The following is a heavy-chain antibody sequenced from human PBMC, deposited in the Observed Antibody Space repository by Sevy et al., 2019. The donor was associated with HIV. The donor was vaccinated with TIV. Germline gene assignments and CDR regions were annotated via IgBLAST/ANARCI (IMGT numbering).Heavy chain of an antibody. J-gene: IGHJ3*02. Sequence: SETLSLTCTVSGYSISSGYYWGWIRQPPGKGLEWIGSIYHSGSTYYNPSLKSRVTISVDTSKNQFSLKLSSVTAADTAVYYCARGPRPRGWSDAFDIWGQGTMVTVSS. CDR3: ARGPRPRGWSDAFDI. CDR2: IYHSGST. CDR1: GYSISSGYY. V-gene: IGHV4-38-2*02. D-gene: IGHD2-15*01.